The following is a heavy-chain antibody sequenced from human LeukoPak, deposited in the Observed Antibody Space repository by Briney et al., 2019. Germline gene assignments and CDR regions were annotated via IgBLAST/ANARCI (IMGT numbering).Heavy chain of an antibody. D-gene: IGHD3-3*01. CDR2: IYTSGST. Sequence: SETLSLTCTVSGGSISSYYWSWIRQPAGKGLEWIGRIYTSGSTNYNPSLKSRVTMSVDTSKNQFSLKLSSVTAADTAVYYCARPRSYVLRFLFDPWGQGTLVTVSS. J-gene: IGHJ5*02. CDR3: ARPRSYVLRFLFDP. CDR1: GGSISSYY. V-gene: IGHV4-4*07.